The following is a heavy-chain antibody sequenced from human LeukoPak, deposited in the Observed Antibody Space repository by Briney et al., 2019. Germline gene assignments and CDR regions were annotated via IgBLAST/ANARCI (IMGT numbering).Heavy chain of an antibody. CDR1: GYTFTDYY. Sequence: ASVKVSCKASGYTFTDYYVHWARQAPGQGLEWMGWINPNSGATNYARNFQGRVTMTRVTSISTAYMELSRLRSDDTAVYYCASVYSGHDLSQLDYWGQGTLVTVTS. CDR2: INPNSGAT. CDR3: ASVYSGHDLSQLDY. J-gene: IGHJ4*02. V-gene: IGHV1-2*02. D-gene: IGHD5-12*01.